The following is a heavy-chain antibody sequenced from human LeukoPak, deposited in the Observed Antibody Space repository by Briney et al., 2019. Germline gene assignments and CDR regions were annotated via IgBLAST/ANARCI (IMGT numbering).Heavy chain of an antibody. CDR1: GGSISSSSYY. J-gene: IGHJ6*03. D-gene: IGHD1-26*01. CDR2: IYYSGST. Sequence: SETLSLTCTVSGGSISSSSYYWGWIRQPPGKGLEWIGSIYYSGSTYYNPSLKSRVTISVDTSKNQFSLKLSSVTAADTAVYYCARGPYGGSPYYYYYMDVWGKGTTVTVSS. V-gene: IGHV4-39*07. CDR3: ARGPYGGSPYYYYYMDV.